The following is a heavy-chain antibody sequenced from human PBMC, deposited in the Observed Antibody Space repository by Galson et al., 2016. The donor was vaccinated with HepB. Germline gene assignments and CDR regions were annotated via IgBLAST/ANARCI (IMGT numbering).Heavy chain of an antibody. J-gene: IGHJ4*02. CDR3: ATDRVYASSWWGEIDY. CDR2: ISYDGSKK. CDR1: GFTFSSYV. V-gene: IGHV3-30-3*01. Sequence: SLRLSCAASGFTFSSYVMHWVRQAPGKGLEWVAVISYDGSKKYYADSVKGRFTISRDNSKNTLYLQMYSLRAEDTAVYYCATDRVYASSWWGEIDYWGQGTLLTVSS. D-gene: IGHD6-13*01.